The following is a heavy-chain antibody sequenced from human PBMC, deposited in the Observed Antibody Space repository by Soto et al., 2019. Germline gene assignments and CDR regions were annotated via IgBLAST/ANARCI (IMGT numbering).Heavy chain of an antibody. V-gene: IGHV4-59*01. J-gene: IGHJ4*02. CDR2: FYNSGTT. CDR1: GDSIRSYY. CDR3: ARDDSGRPATY. Sequence: SETLSLTCTVSGDSIRSYYWMWIRQPPGRGLEWIGFFYNSGTTNYNSSLKSRVTISGDTSKNQFSLKLMSVTAADTAVYYCARDDSGRPATYWGQGILVTVSS. D-gene: IGHD3-10*01.